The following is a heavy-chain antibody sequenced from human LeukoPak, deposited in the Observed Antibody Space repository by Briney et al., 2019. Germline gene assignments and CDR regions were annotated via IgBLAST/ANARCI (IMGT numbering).Heavy chain of an antibody. Sequence: GGSLRLSCAASGFTFSNAWMSWVRQAPGKGLEWVGRIKSKTDGGTTDYAAPVKGRFTISRDDSKNTLYLQMNSLKTEDTAVYYCTTVHAGASPKRAYSGYDSPNGGYWGQGTLVTVSS. CDR2: IKSKTDGGTT. D-gene: IGHD5-12*01. CDR1: GFTFSNAW. CDR3: TTVHAGASPKRAYSGYDSPNGGY. J-gene: IGHJ4*02. V-gene: IGHV3-15*01.